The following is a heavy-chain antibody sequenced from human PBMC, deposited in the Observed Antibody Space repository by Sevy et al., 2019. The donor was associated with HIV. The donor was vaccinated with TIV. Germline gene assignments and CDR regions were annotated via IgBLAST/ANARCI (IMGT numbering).Heavy chain of an antibody. CDR2: IIPILGIA. Sequence: ASVKVSCKASGGTFSSYAISWVRQAPGQGLEWMGRIIPILGIANYAQKFQGRVTITADKSTSTAYMELSSRRSEDTAVYYCARDGDWLSYYYGMDVWGQGTTVTVSS. CDR1: GGTFSSYA. J-gene: IGHJ6*02. D-gene: IGHD3-9*01. V-gene: IGHV1-69*04. CDR3: ARDGDWLSYYYGMDV.